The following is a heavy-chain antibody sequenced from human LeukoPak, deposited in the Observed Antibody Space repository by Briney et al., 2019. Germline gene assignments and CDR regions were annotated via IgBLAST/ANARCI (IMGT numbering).Heavy chain of an antibody. CDR3: ARGEAVAGTAKYYFDY. V-gene: IGHV1-69*04. CDR2: IIPILGIA. Sequence: ASVKVSCKASGGTFSSYAISWVRQAPGQGLEWMGRIIPILGIANYAQKFQGRVTITADKSTSTAYMELSSLRSEDTAVYYCARGEAVAGTAKYYFDYWGQGTLVTVSS. D-gene: IGHD6-19*01. CDR1: GGTFSSYA. J-gene: IGHJ4*02.